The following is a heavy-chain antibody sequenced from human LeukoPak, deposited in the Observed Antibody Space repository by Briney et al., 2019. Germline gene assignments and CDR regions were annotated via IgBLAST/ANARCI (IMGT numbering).Heavy chain of an antibody. V-gene: IGHV1-69*13. Sequence: SVKVSCKASGGTFSSYAISWVRQAPGQGLEWMGGIIPIFGTANYAQKFQGRVTITADESTSTAYMELSSLRSEDTAVYYCATRGAGLRFLEWLSLDYWGQGTLVTVSS. CDR1: GGTFSSYA. CDR2: IIPIFGTA. CDR3: ATRGAGLRFLEWLSLDY. J-gene: IGHJ4*02. D-gene: IGHD3-3*01.